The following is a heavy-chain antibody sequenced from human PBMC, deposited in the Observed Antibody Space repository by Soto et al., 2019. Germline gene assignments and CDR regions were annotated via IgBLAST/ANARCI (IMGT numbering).Heavy chain of an antibody. V-gene: IGHV4-4*07. CDR2: IYTSGST. D-gene: IGHD2-2*02. Sequence: KSSETLSLTCTVSGGSISSYYWSWIRQPAGKGLEWIGRIYTSGSTNYNPSLKSRVTMSVDTSKNQFSLKLSSVTAADTAVYYCARGPKVVPAAITSTGEYYFDYWGQGTLVTVSS. J-gene: IGHJ4*02. CDR1: GGSISSYY. CDR3: ARGPKVVPAAITSTGEYYFDY.